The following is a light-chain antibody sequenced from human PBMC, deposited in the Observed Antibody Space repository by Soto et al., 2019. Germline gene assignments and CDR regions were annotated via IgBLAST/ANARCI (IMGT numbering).Light chain of an antibody. CDR3: QQYGSTHGVT. CDR2: GAS. V-gene: IGKV3D-15*01. CDR1: QSINSD. Sequence: IVMPQSPATLSVSPVATTRLSCRASQSINSDVAWYQQKVGQTPRLLIHGASTRATGIAARCSGSGSGTEFTLTISRLEPEDFAVYYCQQYGSTHGVTFGGGTKVDIK. J-gene: IGKJ4*02.